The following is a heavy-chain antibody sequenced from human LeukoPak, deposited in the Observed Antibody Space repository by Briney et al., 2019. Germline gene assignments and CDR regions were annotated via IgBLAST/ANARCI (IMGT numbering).Heavy chain of an antibody. J-gene: IGHJ2*01. CDR1: GGSTSSYY. D-gene: IGHD6-13*01. V-gene: IGHV4-59*01. Sequence: PSETLSLTCTVSGGSTSSYYWSWIRQPPGKGLEWIGYIYYSGSTNYNPSLKSRVTISVDTSKNQFSLKLSSVTAADTAVYYCARIAAAGPYWYFDLWGRGTLVTVSS. CDR3: ARIAAAGPYWYFDL. CDR2: IYYSGST.